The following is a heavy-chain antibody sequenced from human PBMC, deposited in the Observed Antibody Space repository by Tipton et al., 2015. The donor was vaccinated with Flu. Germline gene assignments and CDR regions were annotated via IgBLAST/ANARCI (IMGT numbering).Heavy chain of an antibody. J-gene: IGHJ4*02. V-gene: IGHV3-23*01. D-gene: IGHD5-18*01. CDR2: ISGSGDNT. Sequence: CAASGFTFGSYAMSWVRQAPGKGLEWVSTISGSGDNTYYADSVKGRFTISRDNSNNTLYLQMNSLRVEDTAVYHCAKVRGTAMVTAYFDYWGQGTLVTVSS. CDR3: AKVRGTAMVTAYFDY. CDR1: GFTFGSYA.